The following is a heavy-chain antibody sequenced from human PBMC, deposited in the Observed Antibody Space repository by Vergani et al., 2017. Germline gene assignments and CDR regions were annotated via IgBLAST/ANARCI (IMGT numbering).Heavy chain of an antibody. D-gene: IGHD4-17*01. J-gene: IGHJ3*02. V-gene: IGHV1-58*01. CDR2: IVVGSGNT. Sequence: QMQLVQSGPEVKKPGTSVKVSCKASGFTFNRSVVQWVRQARGQRLEWIGWIVVGSGNTNYAQKFQERVTITRDMSTSTAYMELGSLRSEDTAVYYCAAAYGDYRRVDAFDIWGQGTMVTVSS. CDR3: AAAYGDYRRVDAFDI. CDR1: GFTFNRSV.